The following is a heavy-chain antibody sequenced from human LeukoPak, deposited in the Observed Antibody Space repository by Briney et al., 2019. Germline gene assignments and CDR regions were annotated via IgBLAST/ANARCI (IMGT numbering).Heavy chain of an antibody. CDR1: GFSFSSNE. Sequence: PGGSLRLSCAASGFSFSSNEMNWVRQAPGKGPEWVSHITTSEITYYADSVKGRFTISTDNAKNSLYLQMTSLRVEDTAVYYCGRYLNYWGQGTLVTVSS. CDR2: ITTSEIT. D-gene: IGHD3-10*01. V-gene: IGHV3-48*03. J-gene: IGHJ4*02. CDR3: GRYLNY.